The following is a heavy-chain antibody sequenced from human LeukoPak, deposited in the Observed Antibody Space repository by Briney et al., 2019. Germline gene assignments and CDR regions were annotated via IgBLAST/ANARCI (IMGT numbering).Heavy chain of an antibody. J-gene: IGHJ3*02. D-gene: IGHD3-10*01. V-gene: IGHV3-48*01. Sequence: PGGSLRLSCAASGFTFSSYSMSWVRQAPGKGLEWVSYISSSSSTIYYADSVKGRFTISRDNAKNSLYLQMNSLRAEDTAVYYCARESGSITDIWGQGTMVTVSS. CDR2: ISSSSSTI. CDR3: ARESGSITDI. CDR1: GFTFSSYS.